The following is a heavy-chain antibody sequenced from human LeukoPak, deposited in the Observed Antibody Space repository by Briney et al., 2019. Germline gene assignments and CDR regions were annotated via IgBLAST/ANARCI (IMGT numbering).Heavy chain of an antibody. CDR3: ARDLREGSSSYQIPFDY. Sequence: ASVKVSCKASGYTFISYDINWVRQATGQGLEWMGWMNPNSSNTNYTQNFQGRVTMTADTSTSTAYMELRSLRSDDTAVYYCARDLREGSSSYQIPFDYWGQGTLVTVSS. D-gene: IGHD6-13*01. J-gene: IGHJ4*02. CDR2: MNPNSSNT. CDR1: GYTFISYD. V-gene: IGHV1-8*01.